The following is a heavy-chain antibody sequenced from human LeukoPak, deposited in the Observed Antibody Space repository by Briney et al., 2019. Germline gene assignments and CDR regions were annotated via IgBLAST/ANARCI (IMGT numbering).Heavy chain of an antibody. CDR2: INPSGGST. D-gene: IGHD2-2*01. V-gene: IGHV1-46*01. CDR1: GYTFTSYY. J-gene: IGHJ6*03. CDR3: ARAYCSSTSCYSYYYYYMDV. Sequence: ASVTVSCKASGYTFTSYYMHWVRQAPGQGLEWMGIINPSGGSTSYAQKFQGRVTMTRDMSTSTVYMKLSSLRSEDTAVYYCARAYCSSTSCYSYYYYYMDVWGKGTTVTVSS.